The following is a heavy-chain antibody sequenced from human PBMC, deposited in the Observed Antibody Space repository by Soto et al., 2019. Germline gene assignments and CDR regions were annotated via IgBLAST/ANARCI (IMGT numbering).Heavy chain of an antibody. CDR2: FDPEDGET. V-gene: IGHV1-24*01. Sequence: ASVKVSCKVSGYTLTELSMHWVRQAPGKGLEWMGGFDPEDGETIYAQKFQGRVTMTEDTSTDTAYMELSSLRSEDTAVYYCATPRAVRGVIITGEIGMDVWGQGATVTVSS. CDR3: ATPRAVRGVIITGEIGMDV. J-gene: IGHJ6*02. D-gene: IGHD3-10*01. CDR1: GYTLTELS.